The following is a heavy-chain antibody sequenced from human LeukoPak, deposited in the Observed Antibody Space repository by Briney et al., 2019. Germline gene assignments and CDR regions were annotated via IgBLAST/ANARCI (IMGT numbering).Heavy chain of an antibody. CDR3: ARDIGLERQLGRPFDA. CDR2: IHTGGTT. CDR1: SSSISSYY. V-gene: IGHV4-4*07. J-gene: IGHJ5*02. D-gene: IGHD6-13*01. Sequence: PSETLSLTCTVSSSSISSYYCNWIRQPAGKGLEWIGRIHTGGTTNDNPSLKSRVTMSVDTSKNQFSLKVTSVTAADTAVYYCARDIGLERQLGRPFDAWGQGTLVTVSS.